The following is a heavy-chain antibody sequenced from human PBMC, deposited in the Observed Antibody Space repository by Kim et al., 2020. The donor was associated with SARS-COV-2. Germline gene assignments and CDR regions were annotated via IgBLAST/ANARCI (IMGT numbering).Heavy chain of an antibody. Sequence: SETLSLTCTVSGGSISSGGYYWSWIRQHPGKGLEWIGYIYYSGSTYYNPSLKSRVTISVDTSKNQFSLKLSSVTAADTAVYYCARSYDFWSGYLPNDAFDIWGQGTMVTVSS. J-gene: IGHJ3*02. CDR2: IYYSGST. CDR3: ARSYDFWSGYLPNDAFDI. CDR1: GGSISSGGYY. V-gene: IGHV4-31*03. D-gene: IGHD3-3*01.